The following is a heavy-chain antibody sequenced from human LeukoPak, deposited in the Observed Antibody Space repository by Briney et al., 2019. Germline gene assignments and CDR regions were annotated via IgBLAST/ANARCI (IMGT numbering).Heavy chain of an antibody. CDR3: ARDNSVRDEAWWFNP. CDR2: ISSSSSYI. D-gene: IGHD5-24*01. V-gene: IGHV3-21*01. Sequence: TGGSLRLSCAASGFTFSSYSMNWVRQAPGKGLEWVSSISSSSSYIYYADSVKGRFTISRDNAKNPLYLQMNSLRAEDTAVYYCARDNSVRDEAWWFNPWGQGTLVTVSS. CDR1: GFTFSSYS. J-gene: IGHJ5*02.